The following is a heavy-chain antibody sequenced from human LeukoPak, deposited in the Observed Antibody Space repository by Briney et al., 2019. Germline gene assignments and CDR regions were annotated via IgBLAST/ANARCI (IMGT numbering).Heavy chain of an antibody. CDR2: ISGGGGST. CDR1: EFTFSNYA. Sequence: QPGGSLRLSCAASEFTFSNYAMNWVRQAPGKGLEWVSGISGGGGSTYYADSVKGRFTISRDNSKNTLYLQIDSLRAEDTDLNYCAKSSGINHYHWIDPWGQGTLVTVSS. J-gene: IGHJ5*02. V-gene: IGHV3-23*01. CDR3: AKSSGINHYHWIDP. D-gene: IGHD1-14*01.